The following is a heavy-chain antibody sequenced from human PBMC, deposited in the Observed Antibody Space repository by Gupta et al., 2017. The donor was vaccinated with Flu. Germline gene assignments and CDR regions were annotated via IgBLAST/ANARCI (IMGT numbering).Heavy chain of an antibody. D-gene: IGHD3-10*01. Sequence: EVQLVESGGGLVQPGRSLRLSCTASGFTFGDYAMSWVRQAPGKGLEWVGFIRSKAYGGTTEYAASVKGRFTISRDDSKSIAYLQMNSLKTEDTAVYYCTRDGMRSGSYFDYWGQGTLVTVSS. V-gene: IGHV3-49*04. J-gene: IGHJ4*02. CDR3: TRDGMRSGSYFDY. CDR1: GFTFGDYA. CDR2: IRSKAYGGTT.